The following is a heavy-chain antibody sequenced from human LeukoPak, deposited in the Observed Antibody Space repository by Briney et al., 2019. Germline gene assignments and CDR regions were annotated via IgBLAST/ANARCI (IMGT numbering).Heavy chain of an antibody. V-gene: IGHV3-30*04. CDR2: ISYDGSSK. CDR1: GFTFSSYA. D-gene: IGHD1-26*01. Sequence: GGSLRLSCAASGFTFSSYAMHWVRQAPGKGLEWVAVISYDGSSKYYADSVKGRFTISRDNSKNTLYLQMNSLRAEDTAVYYCARGHSRVLIDDWGQGTLVTVSS. J-gene: IGHJ4*02. CDR3: ARGHSRVLIDD.